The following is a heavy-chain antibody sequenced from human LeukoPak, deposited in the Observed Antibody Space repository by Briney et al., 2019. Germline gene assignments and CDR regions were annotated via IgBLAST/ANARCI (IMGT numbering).Heavy chain of an antibody. J-gene: IGHJ1*01. D-gene: IGHD3-22*01. CDR2: INPSGGST. CDR3: ARTSGGYYDSSGYYVAEYFQH. CDR1: GYTFTSYY. Sequence: ASVKVSCKASGYTFTSYYMHWVRQAPGQGLEWMRIINPSGGSTSYAQKFQGRVTMTRDTSTSTVYMELSSLRSEDTAVYYCARTSGGYYDSSGYYVAEYFQHWGQGTLVTVSS. V-gene: IGHV1-46*01.